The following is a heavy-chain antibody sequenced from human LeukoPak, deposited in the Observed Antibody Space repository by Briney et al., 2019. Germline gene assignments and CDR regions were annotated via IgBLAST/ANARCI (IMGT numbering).Heavy chain of an antibody. CDR2: VSADGAKS. CDR3: AKEIDTLGTNAFDI. Sequence: GGSLILSCAASGFRFDDFAMHWVRQSPGKGLEWVSLVSADGAKSYYAESVRGRFTISRDNSKNSLYLQMNTLRSEDTAFYYCAKEIDTLGTNAFDIWGHGTLVTVSS. V-gene: IGHV3-43*02. J-gene: IGHJ3*02. D-gene: IGHD2-15*01. CDR1: GFRFDDFA.